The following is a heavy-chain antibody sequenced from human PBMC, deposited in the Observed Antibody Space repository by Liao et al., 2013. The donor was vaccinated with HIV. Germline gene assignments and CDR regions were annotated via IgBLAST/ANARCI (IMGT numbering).Heavy chain of an antibody. V-gene: IGHV4-34*01. J-gene: IGHJ4*02. CDR1: GGSFSGYY. Sequence: QLQLQESGPGLLKPSETLSLTCAVYGGSFSGYYWSWIRQPPGKGLEWIGEINHSGSTNYNPSLKSRVTISVDTSKNQFSLKLSSVTAADTAVYYCARGPDRWFGEPWWYYFDYWGQGTLVTVSS. CDR3: ARGPDRWFGEPWWYYFDY. D-gene: IGHD3-10*01. CDR2: INHSGST.